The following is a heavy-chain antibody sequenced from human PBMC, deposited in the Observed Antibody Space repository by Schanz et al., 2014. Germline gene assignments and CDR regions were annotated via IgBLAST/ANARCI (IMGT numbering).Heavy chain of an antibody. V-gene: IGHV7-4-1*02. CDR3: ARGEANWGQY. D-gene: IGHD7-27*01. J-gene: IGHJ4*02. Sequence: QVQLVQSGAEVKKPGSSVKVSCKASGGTFGRYAISWVRQAPGQGLEWMGWINTKTGNPTYAQGFTGRFVFSLDTSVSTAYLQISFLKADDTAVFFCARGEANWGQYWGQGTLVTVSS. CDR2: INTKTGNP. CDR1: GGTFGRYA.